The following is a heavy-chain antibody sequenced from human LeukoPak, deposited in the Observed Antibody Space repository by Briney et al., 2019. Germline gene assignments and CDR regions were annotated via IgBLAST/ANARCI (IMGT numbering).Heavy chain of an antibody. CDR2: MNPNSGDT. D-gene: IGHD2-15*01. V-gene: IGHV1-2*02. J-gene: IGHJ4*02. CDR3: LRGGGRSYCDY. Sequence: GASVKVSCKPSGYTFTAYNIHWVRQAPGQGLEWMGWMNPNSGDTNYVQNFQGRVTMTRDTSISTAYMELSSLRSDDTAVYFYLRGGGRSYCDYWGQGTPVTVSS. CDR1: GYTFTAYN.